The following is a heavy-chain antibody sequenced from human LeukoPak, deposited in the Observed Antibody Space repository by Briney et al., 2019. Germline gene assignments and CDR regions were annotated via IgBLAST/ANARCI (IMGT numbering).Heavy chain of an antibody. CDR1: GFTFSSNW. V-gene: IGHV3-7*01. CDR3: ARDGDGYYY. CDR2: IKPDGSGT. Sequence: GGSLRLSCAASGFTFSSNWMSWVRQVPGKGLEWVANIKPDGSGTYYVDSVKGRSTISRDNAKNSLYLQMNNLRDEDTAVYYCARDGDGYYYWGQGALVTVSS. J-gene: IGHJ4*02. D-gene: IGHD5-18*01.